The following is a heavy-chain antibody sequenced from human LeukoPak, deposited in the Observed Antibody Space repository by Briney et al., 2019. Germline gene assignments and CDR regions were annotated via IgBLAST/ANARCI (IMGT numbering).Heavy chain of an antibody. CDR2: ISNTGTHK. Sequence: PGGSLRLSCAASGLTFNTYTMNWVRQAPGKGLEWVASISNTGTHKYYGDAVRGRFAVSRDNAKNSLYLQMNTLRVEDTAIYYCTRDYYDSAAFDYWGQGTLVAVSS. CDR1: GLTFNTYT. V-gene: IGHV3-21*06. CDR3: TRDYYDSAAFDY. J-gene: IGHJ4*02. D-gene: IGHD3-3*01.